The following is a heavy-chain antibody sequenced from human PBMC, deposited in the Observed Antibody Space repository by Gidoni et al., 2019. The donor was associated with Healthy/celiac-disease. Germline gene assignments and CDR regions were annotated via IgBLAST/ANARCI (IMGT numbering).Heavy chain of an antibody. CDR1: GFTFSSYA. CDR3: AKDAPFDSSGWYDAFDI. CDR2: ISGSGGST. V-gene: IGHV3-23*04. D-gene: IGHD6-19*01. J-gene: IGHJ3*02. Sequence: EVQLVESGGGLVQHGGSLRLSCAASGFTFSSYAMSWVHQAPGKGLEWVSAISGSGGSTYYADSVKGRFTISRDNSKNTLYLQMNSLRAEDTAVYYCAKDAPFDSSGWYDAFDIWGQGTMVTVSS.